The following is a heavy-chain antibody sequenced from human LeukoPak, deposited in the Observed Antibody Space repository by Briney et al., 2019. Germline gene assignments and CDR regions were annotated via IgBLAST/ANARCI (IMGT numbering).Heavy chain of an antibody. CDR1: GFTFRSYA. Sequence: GGSLRLSCAASGFTFRSYAMSWVRQAPGKGVEGVSAISGSGGSTYYADSVKGRFSISRYNSKNTLYLQMNSLRAEDTAVYYCAKPYSGYDSFDYWGQGTLVTVSS. V-gene: IGHV3-23*01. CDR3: AKPYSGYDSFDY. D-gene: IGHD5-12*01. J-gene: IGHJ4*02. CDR2: ISGSGGST.